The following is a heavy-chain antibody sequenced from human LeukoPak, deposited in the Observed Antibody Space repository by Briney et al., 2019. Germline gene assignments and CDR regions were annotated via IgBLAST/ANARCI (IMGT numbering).Heavy chain of an antibody. CDR1: RYTFRNYP. CDR3: ARGDSGPTYNSNWYETDY. D-gene: IGHD6-13*01. CDR2: INANTWSP. J-gene: IGHJ4*02. Sequence: ASAKVSCKASRYTFRNYPINWVRQPPGKGREGMGWINANTWSPTYALVFTGRFVLFLDTSVDTADLQISSLTAEDTAVYYCARGDSGPTYNSNWYETDYWGQGTLVTVSS. V-gene: IGHV7-4-1*02.